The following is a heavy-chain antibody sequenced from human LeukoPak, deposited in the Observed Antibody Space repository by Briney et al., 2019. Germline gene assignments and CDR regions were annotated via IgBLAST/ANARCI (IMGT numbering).Heavy chain of an antibody. CDR3: ARESRYDFWSGYYFDY. J-gene: IGHJ4*02. V-gene: IGHV1-69*06. CDR1: GYTFTGYY. Sequence: SVKVSCKASGYTFTGYYMHWVRQAPGQGLEWMGGIIPIFGTANYAQKFQGKVTITADKSTSTAYMELSSLRSEDTAVYYCARESRYDFWSGYYFDYWGQGTLVTVSS. D-gene: IGHD3-3*01. CDR2: IIPIFGTA.